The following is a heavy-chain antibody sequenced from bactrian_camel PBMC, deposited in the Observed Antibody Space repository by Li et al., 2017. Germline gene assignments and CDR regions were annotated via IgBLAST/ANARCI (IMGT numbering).Heavy chain of an antibody. D-gene: IGHD4*01. V-gene: IGHV3S55*01. Sequence: HVQLVESGGGSVQAGGSLKLSCVGSGFRTSSCGMGWYRQAPGKERELVSTMNSDRTTRYSESVKGRFTISQDNAENTLYLQLNSLNAEDTAMYYCVKDDPYELTTAAFTYWGQGTQVTVS. CDR3: VKDDPYELTTAAFTY. CDR2: MNSDRTT. CDR1: GFRTSSCG. J-gene: IGHJ4*01.